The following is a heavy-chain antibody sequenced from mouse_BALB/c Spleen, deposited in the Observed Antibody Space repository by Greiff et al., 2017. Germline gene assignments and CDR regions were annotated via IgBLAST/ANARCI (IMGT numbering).Heavy chain of an antibody. J-gene: IGHJ2*01. CDR3: VRGTGGVDY. Sequence: VKLVESGPGLVAPSQSLSITCTVSGFSLTSYDISWIRQPPGKGLEWLGVIWTGGGTNYNSAFMSRLSISKDNSKSQVFLKMNSLQTDDTAIYYCVRGTGGVDYWGQGTTLTVSS. CDR2: IWTGGGT. V-gene: IGHV2-9-2*01. CDR1: GFSLTSYD. D-gene: IGHD4-1*01.